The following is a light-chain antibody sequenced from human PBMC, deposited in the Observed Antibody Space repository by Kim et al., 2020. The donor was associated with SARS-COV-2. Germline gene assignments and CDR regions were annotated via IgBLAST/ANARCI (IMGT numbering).Light chain of an antibody. CDR2: SSN. Sequence: QSVLTQPPSMSGTPGQRVTISCSGSSSNIGSNTVNWYQQLPGSSPKLLIYSSNQRPSGVPDRVSGSKSGTSASLAISGLQSDDEATYYCAAWDDSLNGRVFGGGTKLTVL. V-gene: IGLV1-44*01. CDR1: SSNIGSNT. J-gene: IGLJ3*02. CDR3: AAWDDSLNGRV.